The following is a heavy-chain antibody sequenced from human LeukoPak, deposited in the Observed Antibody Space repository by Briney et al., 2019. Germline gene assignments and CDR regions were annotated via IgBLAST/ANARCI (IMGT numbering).Heavy chain of an antibody. J-gene: IGHJ4*02. CDR1: GGSFSGYY. CDR2: INHSGST. D-gene: IGHD3-10*01. V-gene: IGHV4-34*01. CDR3: ARVFTMVRGVLFDY. Sequence: SETLSLTCAVYGGSFSGYYWSWIRQPPGKGLEWIGEINHSGSTNYNPSLKSRVTISVDTSKNQFSLKLSSVTAADTAVYYCARVFTMVRGVLFDYWGQGTLVTVSS.